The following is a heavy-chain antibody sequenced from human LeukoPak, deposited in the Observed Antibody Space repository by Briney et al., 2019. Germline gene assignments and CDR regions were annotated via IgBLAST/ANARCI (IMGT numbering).Heavy chain of an antibody. Sequence: SETLSLTCTVAGGSISTYYWSWIRQPPGKGLEWIGYIYYSGSTNYNPSLKSRVTISVDTSKNQFSLKLSSVTAADTAVYYCARGGGYCRSTSCYSFYYYYGMDVWGQGTTVTVSS. D-gene: IGHD2-2*01. CDR2: IYYSGST. V-gene: IGHV4-59*01. CDR3: ARGGGYCRSTSCYSFYYYYGMDV. J-gene: IGHJ6*02. CDR1: GGSISTYY.